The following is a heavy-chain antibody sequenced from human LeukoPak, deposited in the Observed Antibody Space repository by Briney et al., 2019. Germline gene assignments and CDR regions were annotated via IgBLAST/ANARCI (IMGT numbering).Heavy chain of an antibody. Sequence: ASVTVSCKASGYTFTGYYMHWVRQAPGQGLEWMGWINPNSGGTNCAQKFQGRVTMTRDTSISTAYMELSRLRSDDTAVYYCARIAQLVPYYYGMDVWGQGTTVTVSS. CDR3: ARIAQLVPYYYGMDV. D-gene: IGHD6-6*01. CDR2: INPNSGGT. V-gene: IGHV1-2*02. J-gene: IGHJ6*02. CDR1: GYTFTGYY.